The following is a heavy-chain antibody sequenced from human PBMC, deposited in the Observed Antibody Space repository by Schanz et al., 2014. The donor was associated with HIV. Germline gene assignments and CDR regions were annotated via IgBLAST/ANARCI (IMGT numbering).Heavy chain of an antibody. J-gene: IGHJ4*02. D-gene: IGHD3-3*01. V-gene: IGHV3-33*01. Sequence: QVQLVESGGGVVQPGRSLRLSCAASGFIFSRYGMHWVRQAPGKGLEWVAIMWYDGSNKDYADSVKGRFTISRDNSKNTLYLQMNSLRAEDTAVYYCARAPSDFWMAYFDYWGQGTLVTVSS. CDR3: ARAPSDFWMAYFDY. CDR2: MWYDGSNK. CDR1: GFIFSRYG.